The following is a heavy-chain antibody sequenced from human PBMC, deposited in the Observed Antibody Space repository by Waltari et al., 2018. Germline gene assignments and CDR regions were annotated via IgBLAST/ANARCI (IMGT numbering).Heavy chain of an antibody. D-gene: IGHD3-22*01. Sequence: QLQLQESGPGLVKPSETLSLTCTVSGDSIISSRYYWGWIRQPPGKGLEWIGSMYSSGRTFYPPSLKSRVTISVDTPKNQFSLRLSSVTAADTAVYYCVRRSYYEGFDYWGQGTLVTVSS. CDR1: GDSIISSRYY. V-gene: IGHV4-39*01. J-gene: IGHJ4*02. CDR3: VRRSYYEGFDY. CDR2: MYSSGRT.